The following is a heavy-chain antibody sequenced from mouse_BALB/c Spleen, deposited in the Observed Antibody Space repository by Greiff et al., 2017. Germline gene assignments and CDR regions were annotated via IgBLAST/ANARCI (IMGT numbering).Heavy chain of an antibody. CDR1: GDSITSGY. Sequence: EVQLQQSGPSLVKPSQTLSLTCSVTGDSITSGYWNWIRKFPGNKLEYMGYISYSGSTYYNPSLKSRISITRDTSKNQYYLQLNSVTTEDTATYYCARRELGRGYFDYWGQGTTLTVSS. D-gene: IGHD4-1*01. V-gene: IGHV3-8*02. CDR3: ARRELGRGYFDY. J-gene: IGHJ2*01. CDR2: ISYSGST.